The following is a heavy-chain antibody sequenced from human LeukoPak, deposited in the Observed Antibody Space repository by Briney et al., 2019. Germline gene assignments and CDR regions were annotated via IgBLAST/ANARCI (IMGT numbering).Heavy chain of an antibody. Sequence: PSETLSLTCTVSGGSISSGDYYWSWIRQPPGKGLEWIGYIYYSGSTYYNPSLKSRVTISVDTSKNQFSLKLSSVTAADTAVYYCARDAQRRDYYGSGSYYLDYWGQGTLVTVSS. J-gene: IGHJ4*02. CDR3: ARDAQRRDYYGSGSYYLDY. CDR1: GGSISSGDYY. D-gene: IGHD3-10*01. CDR2: IYYSGST. V-gene: IGHV4-30-4*01.